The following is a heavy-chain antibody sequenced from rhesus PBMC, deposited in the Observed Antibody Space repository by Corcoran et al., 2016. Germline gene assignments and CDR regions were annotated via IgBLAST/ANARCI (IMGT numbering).Heavy chain of an antibody. Sequence: QVQLQESGPAVVKPSETLSLTCAVSGGSISSSNWWSWIRQSAEKGLEWIGGIYGSGGSTEYNPSLKSRVTISIDTSKNQFSLKLSSVTAADTAVYYCARHYSSGCDYWGQGVLVTVSS. V-gene: IGHV4-93*02. CDR2: IYGSGGST. CDR1: GGSISSSNW. J-gene: IGHJ4*01. D-gene: IGHD6-31*01. CDR3: ARHYSSGCDY.